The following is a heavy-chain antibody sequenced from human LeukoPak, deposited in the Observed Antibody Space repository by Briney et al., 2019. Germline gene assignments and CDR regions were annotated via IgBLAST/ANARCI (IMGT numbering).Heavy chain of an antibody. CDR2: INPNSGGT. J-gene: IGHJ5*02. D-gene: IGHD3-10*01. V-gene: IGHV1-2*02. CDR3: ARDRVWRGSYYYGSGSSIFDP. Sequence: ASVKVSCKASGYTFTGYYMHWVRQAPGQGLEWMGWINPNSGGTNYAQKFQGRVTMTRDTSISTAYMELSRLRSDDTAVYYCARDRVWRGSYYYGSGSSIFDPWGQGTLVTVSS. CDR1: GYTFTGYY.